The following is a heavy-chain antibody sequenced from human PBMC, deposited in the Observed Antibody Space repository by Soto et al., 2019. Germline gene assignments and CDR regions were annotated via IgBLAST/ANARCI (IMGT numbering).Heavy chain of an antibody. CDR2: IYHSGST. CDR3: ARGKGGNSGWFDP. CDR1: GGSISSGGYS. V-gene: IGHV4-30-2*01. D-gene: IGHD2-21*02. J-gene: IGHJ5*02. Sequence: QLQLQESGSGLVKPSQTLSLTCAVSGGSISSGGYSWSWIRQPPGKGLEWIGYIYHSGSTYYNPSLKSRVTISVDRSKNQFSLKLGSVTAADTAVYYCARGKGGNSGWFDPWGQGTLVTVSS.